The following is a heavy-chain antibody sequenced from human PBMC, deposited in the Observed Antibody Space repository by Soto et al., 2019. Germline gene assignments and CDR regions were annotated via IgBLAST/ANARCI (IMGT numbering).Heavy chain of an antibody. Sequence: GGSLRLSCAASGFTVSSNYMSWVRQAPGKGLEWVSVIYSGGSTYYADSVKGRFTISRDNSKNTLYLQMNSLRAEDTAVYYCASLGMSGWRPAPDWGQGTLVTVSS. CDR3: ASLGMSGWRPAPD. CDR1: GFTVSSNY. V-gene: IGHV3-53*01. CDR2: IYSGGST. J-gene: IGHJ4*02. D-gene: IGHD6-19*01.